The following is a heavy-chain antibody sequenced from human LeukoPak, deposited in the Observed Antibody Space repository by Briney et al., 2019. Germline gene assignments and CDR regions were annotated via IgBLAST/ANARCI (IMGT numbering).Heavy chain of an antibody. Sequence: SVKVSCKASGGTFSSYAISWVRQAPGKGLEWMGRIIPIFGTANYAQKFQGRVTITTDESTSTAYMELSSLRSEDTAVYYCARTDIVVVPAAMGNWFDPWGQGTLVTVSS. CDR3: ARTDIVVVPAAMGNWFDP. CDR2: IIPIFGTA. V-gene: IGHV1-69*05. D-gene: IGHD2-2*01. CDR1: GGTFSSYA. J-gene: IGHJ5*02.